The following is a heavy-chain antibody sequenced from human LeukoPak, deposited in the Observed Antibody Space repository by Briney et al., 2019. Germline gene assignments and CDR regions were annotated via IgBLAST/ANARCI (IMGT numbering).Heavy chain of an antibody. CDR1: GGSISSYY. J-gene: IGHJ5*02. D-gene: IGHD2-2*01. CDR3: ARSLLGGYCSSTSCYQNWFDP. CDR2: IYTSGST. V-gene: IGHV4-4*07. Sequence: SETLSLTCTVSGGSISSYYWSWIRQPAGKGLEWIGRIYTSGSTNYNPSLKSRVTMSVDTSKNQFSLKPSSVTAADTAVYYCARSLLGGYCSSTSCYQNWFDPWGQGTLVTVSS.